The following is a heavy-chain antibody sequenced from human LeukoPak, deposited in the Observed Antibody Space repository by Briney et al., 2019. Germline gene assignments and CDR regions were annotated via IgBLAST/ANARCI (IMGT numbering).Heavy chain of an antibody. Sequence: SETLSLTCTVSGGSISSGSYYWSWIRQPAGKGLEWIGRIYASGSTNYNPSLKSRVTISVDTSKNQFSLKLSSVTAADTAVYYCARGGLIAAAGGDYWGQGTLVTVSS. J-gene: IGHJ4*02. CDR2: IYASGST. V-gene: IGHV4-61*02. CDR1: GGSISSGSYY. CDR3: ARGGLIAAAGGDY. D-gene: IGHD6-13*01.